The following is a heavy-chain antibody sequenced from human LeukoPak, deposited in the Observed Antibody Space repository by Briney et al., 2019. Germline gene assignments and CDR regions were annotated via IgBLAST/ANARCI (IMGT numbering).Heavy chain of an antibody. CDR3: AREFHCSGGSCFGYDY. Sequence: SETLSLTCTVSGGSVSSGSYYWSWIRQPPGKGLEWIGYIYYSGSTNYNPSLTSRVTISVDTSKNQFSLKLSSVTAADTAVYFCAREFHCSGGSCFGYDYWGQGTLVTVSS. CDR2: IYYSGST. J-gene: IGHJ4*02. V-gene: IGHV4-61*01. CDR1: GGSVSSGSYY. D-gene: IGHD2-15*01.